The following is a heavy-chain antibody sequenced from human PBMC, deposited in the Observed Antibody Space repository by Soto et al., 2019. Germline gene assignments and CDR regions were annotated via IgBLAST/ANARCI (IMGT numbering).Heavy chain of an antibody. CDR3: ATQPQYYYGMDV. CDR1: VGSVSSGGYY. CDR2: IYYSGST. V-gene: IGHV4-31*03. Sequence: SETLSLTCTVSVGSVSSGGYYWSWIRQHPGKGLEWIGYIYYSGSTYYNPSLKSRVTISVDTSKNQFSLKLSSVTAADTAVYYCATQPQYYYGMDVWGQGTTVTISS. J-gene: IGHJ6*02.